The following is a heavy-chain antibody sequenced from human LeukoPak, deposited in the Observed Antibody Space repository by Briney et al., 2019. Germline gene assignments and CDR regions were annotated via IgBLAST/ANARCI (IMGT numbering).Heavy chain of an antibody. CDR3: ARRSLHYGDYFSSPVADEGQEEYYFDY. D-gene: IGHD4-17*01. CDR2: MNPNSGNT. V-gene: IGHV1-8*01. J-gene: IGHJ4*02. Sequence: GASVKVSCKASGYTFTSYDINWVRQATGQGLEWMGWMNPNSGNTGYAQKFQGRVTMTRNTSISTAYMELSSLRSEDTAVYYCARRSLHYGDYFSSPVADEGQEEYYFDYWGQGTLVTVSS. CDR1: GYTFTSYD.